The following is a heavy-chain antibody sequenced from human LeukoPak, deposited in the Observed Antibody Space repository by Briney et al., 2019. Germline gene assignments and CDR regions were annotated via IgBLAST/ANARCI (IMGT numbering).Heavy chain of an antibody. CDR2: ISYDGRHQ. Sequence: GGSLRLSCAASGFIFSNYGMHWVRQTPGKGLEWVAVISYDGRHQYYADSVKGRFTISRDKSENTLYLQMNSLRTADTAVFYCAKDRREGELLPSGAFDYWDQGTLVTVSS. CDR3: AKDRREGELLPSGAFDY. CDR1: GFIFSNYG. D-gene: IGHD1-26*01. J-gene: IGHJ4*02. V-gene: IGHV3-30*18.